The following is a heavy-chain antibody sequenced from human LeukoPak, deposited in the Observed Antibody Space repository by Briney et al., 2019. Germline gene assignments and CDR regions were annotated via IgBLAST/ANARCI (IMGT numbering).Heavy chain of an antibody. D-gene: IGHD5-18*01. V-gene: IGHV3-33*01. Sequence: GRSLRLSCAASGFTFSSYGMHWVRQAPGKGLEWVAVIRYDGSNKYYADSVKGRFTISRDNSKNTLYLQMNSLRAEDTAVYYCARDLSSYGYYGWFDPWGQGTLVTVSS. CDR2: IRYDGSNK. J-gene: IGHJ5*02. CDR1: GFTFSSYG. CDR3: ARDLSSYGYYGWFDP.